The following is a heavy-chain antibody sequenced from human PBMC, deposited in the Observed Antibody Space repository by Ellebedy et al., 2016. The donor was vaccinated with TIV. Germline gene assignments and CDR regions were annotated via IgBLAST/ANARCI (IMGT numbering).Heavy chain of an antibody. CDR2: IVVGSGNT. D-gene: IGHD6-13*01. CDR3: ARERGIAAAGGVFRFDP. J-gene: IGHJ5*02. CDR1: GFTFTSSA. Sequence: SVKVSCXASGFTFTSSAVQWVRQARGQRLEWIGWIVVGSGNTSYAQKFQGRVTMTRDTSTSTVYMELSSLRSEDTAVYYCARERGIAAAGGVFRFDPWGQGTLVTVSS. V-gene: IGHV1-58*01.